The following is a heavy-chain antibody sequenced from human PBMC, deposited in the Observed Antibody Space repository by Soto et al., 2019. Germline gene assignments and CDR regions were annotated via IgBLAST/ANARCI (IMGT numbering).Heavy chain of an antibody. CDR2: IYYSGST. Sequence: ASLSLTCTVSGGPISSSSYYWRWIRQPPGKGLEWIGSIYYSGSTYYNPSLKSRVTISVDTSKNQFSLKLSSVTAADTAVYYCARLRPYYDFLTGYYRRPGASMDVWGQGTTVTVSS. D-gene: IGHD3-9*01. CDR1: GGPISSSSYY. V-gene: IGHV4-39*01. J-gene: IGHJ6*02. CDR3: ARLRPYYDFLTGYYRRPGASMDV.